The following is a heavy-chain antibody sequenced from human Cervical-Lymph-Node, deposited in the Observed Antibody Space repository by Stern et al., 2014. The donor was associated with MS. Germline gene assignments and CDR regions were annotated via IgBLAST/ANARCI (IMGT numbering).Heavy chain of an antibody. D-gene: IGHD3-16*01. CDR1: GFSLNTLGVG. CDR3: TYSLLRWGELSSPPVLS. CDR2: IFWDDDK. V-gene: IGHV2-5*02. Sequence: HITLKESGPTLVKPTQTLTLTCTFSGFSLNTLGVGVGWIRQPPGKALEWLAVIFWDDDKRYRPSLSNRLTGRKDPLKNPVVLSMTNTAPVDTATYYCTYSLLRWGELSSPPVLSWGLGTLVTVSS. J-gene: IGHJ5*02.